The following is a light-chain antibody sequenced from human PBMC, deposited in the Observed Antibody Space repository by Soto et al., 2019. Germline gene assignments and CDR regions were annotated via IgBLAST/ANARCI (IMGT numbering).Light chain of an antibody. CDR1: QSVRSN. J-gene: IGKJ5*01. Sequence: EIVMTQSPATLSVSPGERATLSCRASQSVRSNLAWYQQKPGQAPRLLIYGASTRATGIPARFSGSGSGTEFTLTISRLQSGDFAVYYCQQYNNWPPAITFGQGTRLEIK. CDR2: GAS. CDR3: QQYNNWPPAIT. V-gene: IGKV3-15*01.